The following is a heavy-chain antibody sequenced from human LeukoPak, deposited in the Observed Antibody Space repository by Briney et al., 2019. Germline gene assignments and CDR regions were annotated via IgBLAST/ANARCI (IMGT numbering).Heavy chain of an antibody. Sequence: SETVSLTCTVSGGSISSYYWNWIRQPLGKGLEWIGYIYYSVITNYNPSLKSRVTISVDTSKNQFSLKLSSVTAADTAVYYCARAYYYDSSSPFDIWGQGTMVTVSS. CDR3: ARAYYYDSSSPFDI. CDR1: GGSISSYY. J-gene: IGHJ3*02. CDR2: IYYSVIT. V-gene: IGHV4-59*01. D-gene: IGHD3-22*01.